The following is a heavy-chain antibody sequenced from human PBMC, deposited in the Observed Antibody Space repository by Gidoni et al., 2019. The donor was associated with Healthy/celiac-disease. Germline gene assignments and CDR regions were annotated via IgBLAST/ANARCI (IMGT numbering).Heavy chain of an antibody. Sequence: INAGNGNTKYSQKFQGRVTITRDTSASTAYMELSSLRSEDTAVYYCAREEATYYYDSSGYRDPFFDYWGQGTLVTVSS. CDR2: INAGNGNT. D-gene: IGHD3-22*01. V-gene: IGHV1-3*01. CDR3: AREEATYYYDSSGYRDPFFDY. J-gene: IGHJ4*02.